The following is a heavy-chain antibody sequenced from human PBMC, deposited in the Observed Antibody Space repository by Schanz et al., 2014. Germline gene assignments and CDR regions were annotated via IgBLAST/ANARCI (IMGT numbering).Heavy chain of an antibody. CDR1: GFTFSSYW. Sequence: EVQLVESGGGLVQPGGSLRLSCAASGFTFSSYWMSWVRQAPGKGLEWVANIKQDGSEKYYVDSVKGRFTISRDNAKHSLYLQMNSLRAEDTAVYYCARDRSRWLRVLHGLDYWGQGTLVTVSS. V-gene: IGHV3-7*01. CDR2: IKQDGSEK. J-gene: IGHJ4*02. D-gene: IGHD5-12*01. CDR3: ARDRSRWLRVLHGLDY.